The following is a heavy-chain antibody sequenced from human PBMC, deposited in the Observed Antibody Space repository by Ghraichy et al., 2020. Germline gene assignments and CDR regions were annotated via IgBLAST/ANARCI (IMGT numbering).Heavy chain of an antibody. CDR2: IYHSGTT. J-gene: IGHJ3*01. V-gene: IGHV4-38-2*02. CDR1: NYSRSFGYY. CDR3: VSPSAAVEILSFDL. Sequence: SETLSLTCSVSNYSRSFGYYWGWIRQAPGKGLEWIGSIYHSGTTYYNPSLRSRVTISADSSNSQFSLRLTSVTAADTAVYYCVSPSAAVEILSFDLWGQGIMVTVSS. D-gene: IGHD6-25*01.